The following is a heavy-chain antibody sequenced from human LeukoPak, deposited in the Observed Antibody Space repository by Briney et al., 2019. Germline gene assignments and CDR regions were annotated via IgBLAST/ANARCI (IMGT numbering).Heavy chain of an antibody. V-gene: IGHV3-15*01. Sequence: GGSLRLSCAASGFTFSNAWMSWIRQAPGKGLEWVGRIKSKTDGGTTDYAAPVKGRFTISRDDSKNTLYLQMNSLKTEDTAVYYCTTFGDDYGDYRGDYWGQGTLVTVSS. CDR1: GFTFSNAW. J-gene: IGHJ4*02. CDR3: TTFGDDYGDYRGDY. CDR2: IKSKTDGGTT. D-gene: IGHD4-17*01.